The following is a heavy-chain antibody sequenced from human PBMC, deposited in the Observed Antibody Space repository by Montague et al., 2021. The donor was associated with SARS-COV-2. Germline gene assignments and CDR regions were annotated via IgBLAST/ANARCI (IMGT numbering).Heavy chain of an antibody. CDR2: ISGSGGST. V-gene: IGHV3-23*01. CDR3: AKGSGGTIFGVVITYWYFDL. J-gene: IGHJ2*01. CDR1: GFTFSSYA. Sequence: SLRLSCAASGFTFSSYAMSWVRQAPGKGLEWVSAISGSGGSTYYADPVKGRFTISRDNSKNTLHLQMNSLRAEDTAVYYCAKGSGGTIFGVVITYWYFDLWGRGTLVTVSS. D-gene: IGHD3-3*01.